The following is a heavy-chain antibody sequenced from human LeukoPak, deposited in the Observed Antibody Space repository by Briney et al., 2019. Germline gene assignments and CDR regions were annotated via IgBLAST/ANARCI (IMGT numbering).Heavy chain of an antibody. CDR2: ISNTTGYT. D-gene: IGHD1-26*01. J-gene: IGHJ4*02. V-gene: IGHV3-11*03. CDR1: GFTFSDYY. Sequence: GGSLRLSCAASGFTFSDYYMSWIRQAPGKGLEWVSYISNTTGYTNYADSVKGRFTISRDNAKNSLYLQVNSLRAEDTAVYYCARYSGSYDYFDYWGQGTLVTVSS. CDR3: ARYSGSYDYFDY.